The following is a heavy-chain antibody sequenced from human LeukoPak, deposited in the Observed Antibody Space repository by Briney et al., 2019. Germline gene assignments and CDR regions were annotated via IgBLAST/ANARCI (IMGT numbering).Heavy chain of an antibody. Sequence: SGPTLVKPTQTLTLTCTFSGFSLTTSGVGVGWIRQPPGKALEWLALVYWDDGKPYSPSLKNRLTITKDTSKNQVLLTMTNMDPVDTATYYCAHRRLEKGTAVTTRFDYWGQGILVTVSS. J-gene: IGHJ4*02. V-gene: IGHV2-5*02. CDR2: VYWDDGK. CDR1: GFSLTTSGVG. CDR3: AHRRLEKGTAVTTRFDY. D-gene: IGHD4-17*01.